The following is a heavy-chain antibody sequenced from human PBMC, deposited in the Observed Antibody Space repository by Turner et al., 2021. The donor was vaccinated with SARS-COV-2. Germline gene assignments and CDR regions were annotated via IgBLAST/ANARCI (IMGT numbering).Heavy chain of an antibody. J-gene: IGHJ4*02. D-gene: IGHD1-1*01. CDR1: GGSISSSSYY. CDR2: IYYSGST. Sequence: QLQLQESGPGLVKPSETLSLTCTVSGGSISSSSYYWGWIWQPPGKGLEWIVSIYYSGSTYYNQSLKSRVTISVDTSKNQFSLKLSSVTAADTAVYYCARLRPTQNFDYWGQGTLVTVSS. V-gene: IGHV4-39*01. CDR3: ARLRPTQNFDY.